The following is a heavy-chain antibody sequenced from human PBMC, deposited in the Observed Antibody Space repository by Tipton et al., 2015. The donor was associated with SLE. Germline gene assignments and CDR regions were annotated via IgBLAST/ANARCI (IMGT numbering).Heavy chain of an antibody. CDR2: IYYSGST. Sequence: LRLSCTVSGESISRTGDYWGWIRQPPGKGLEWIGSIYYSGSTYYNPSLKSRVTISVDTSKNQFSLKLSSVTAADTAVYYCASRIVGALYYFDYWGQGTLVTVSS. CDR3: ASRIVGALYYFDY. J-gene: IGHJ4*02. D-gene: IGHD1-26*01. CDR1: GESISRTGDY. V-gene: IGHV4-39*07.